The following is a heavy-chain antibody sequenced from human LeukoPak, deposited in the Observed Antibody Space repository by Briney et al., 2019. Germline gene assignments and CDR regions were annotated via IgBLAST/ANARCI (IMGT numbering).Heavy chain of an antibody. V-gene: IGHV3-23*01. CDR3: AKDGGAYSYGKYHFDY. J-gene: IGHJ4*02. CDR1: GFTFSSYA. Sequence: PGGSLRLSCAASGFTFSSYAMTWVRQVPGKGLEWVSGTSASGGTTYYADPVKGRFTISRDNSKNTLYLQMNSLRAEDTAVYYCAKDGGAYSYGKYHFDYRGQGTLVTVSS. CDR2: TSASGGTT. D-gene: IGHD5-18*01.